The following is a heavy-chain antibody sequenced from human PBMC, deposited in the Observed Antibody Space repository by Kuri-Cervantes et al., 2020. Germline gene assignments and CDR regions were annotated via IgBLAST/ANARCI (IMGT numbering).Heavy chain of an antibody. CDR3: ARPNVGIYYDSSGYYGFDY. V-gene: IGHV3-30*03. CDR1: GFTFSSYG. CDR2: ISYDGSNK. J-gene: IGHJ4*02. Sequence: LSLTCAASGFTFSSYGMHWVRQAPGQGLEWVAVISYDGSNKYYADSVRVRFTISRDNSKNTLYLQMNSLRAEDTAVYYCARPNVGIYYDSSGYYGFDYWGQGTLVTVSS. D-gene: IGHD3-22*01.